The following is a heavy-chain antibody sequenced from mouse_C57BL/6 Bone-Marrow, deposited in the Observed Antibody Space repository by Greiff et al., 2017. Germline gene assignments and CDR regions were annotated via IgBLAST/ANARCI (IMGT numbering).Heavy chain of an antibody. D-gene: IGHD2-1*01. V-gene: IGHV5-17*01. CDR3: ARRDYGNSFAY. CDR1: GFTFSDYG. CDR2: ISSGSSTI. J-gene: IGHJ3*01. Sequence: EVQVVESGGGLVKPGGSLKLSCAASGFTFSDYGMHWVRQAPEKGLEWVAYISSGSSTIYYADTVKGRFTISRDNAKNTLFLQMTSLRSEDTAMYYCARRDYGNSFAYWGQGTLVTVSA.